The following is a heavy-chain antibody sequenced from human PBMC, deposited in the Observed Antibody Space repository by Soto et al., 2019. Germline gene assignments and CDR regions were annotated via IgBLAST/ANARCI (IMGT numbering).Heavy chain of an antibody. J-gene: IGHJ4*02. D-gene: IGHD2-2*01. Sequence: PGGSLRLSCAASGFTFSSYAMSWVRQAPGKGLEWVSAISGSGGSTYYADSVKGRFTISRDNSKNTLYLQMNSLRAEDTAVYYCAKDPGDIVVVPAAYFDYWGQGTLVTVSS. V-gene: IGHV3-23*01. CDR1: GFTFSSYA. CDR2: ISGSGGST. CDR3: AKDPGDIVVVPAAYFDY.